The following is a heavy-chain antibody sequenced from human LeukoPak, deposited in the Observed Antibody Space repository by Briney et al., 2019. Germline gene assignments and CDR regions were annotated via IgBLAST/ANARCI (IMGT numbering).Heavy chain of an antibody. Sequence: SETLSLTCTVSGGSISSSNYYWGWIRQPPGKGLEWIGTIYYSGSTYYNPSLKSRITISVDTSKNQFSLKMRSVTAADTAVYYCARRRGYSGYDWGVDYWGQGTLVTVSS. CDR1: GGSISSSNYY. V-gene: IGHV4-39*01. CDR3: ARRRGYSGYDWGVDY. J-gene: IGHJ4*02. CDR2: IYYSGST. D-gene: IGHD5-12*01.